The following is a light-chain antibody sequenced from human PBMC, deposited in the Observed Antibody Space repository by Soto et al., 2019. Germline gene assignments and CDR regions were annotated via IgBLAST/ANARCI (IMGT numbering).Light chain of an antibody. CDR2: GAS. CDR1: QSIRHY. CDR3: QHHNSYSQT. Sequence: DIQMTKSPPTLSASVRDRVTITCRASQSIRHYLAWYQQMPGKAPKLLIYGASTLQSGVPSRFSGSGSGTGFTLTISSLQPDDFGTYFCQHHNSYSQTFGQGTKVDIK. J-gene: IGKJ1*01. V-gene: IGKV1-5*01.